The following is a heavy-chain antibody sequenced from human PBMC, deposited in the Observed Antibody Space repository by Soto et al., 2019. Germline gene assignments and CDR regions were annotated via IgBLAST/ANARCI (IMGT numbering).Heavy chain of an antibody. CDR2: ISSSSSYT. V-gene: IGHV3-11*05. CDR1: GFTFSDYY. J-gene: IGHJ4*02. D-gene: IGHD3-9*01. Sequence: QVQLVESGGGLVKPGGSLRLSCAASGFTFSDYYMSWIRQAPGKGLEWVSYISSSSSYTNYADSVKGRFTISRDNPTNSLYLQTTSLRAEDTAVYYCARGGDILTGYYTLDYWGQGTLVTVSS. CDR3: ARGGDILTGYYTLDY.